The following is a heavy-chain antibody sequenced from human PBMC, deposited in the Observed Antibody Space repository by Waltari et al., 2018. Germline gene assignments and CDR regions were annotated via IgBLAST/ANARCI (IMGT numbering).Heavy chain of an antibody. CDR2: VIPIVGTA. D-gene: IGHD4-4*01. CDR1: GGTFSSYA. CDR3: ARAYGNYAAGDAFDI. Sequence: QVQLVQSGAEVTKPGSSVKVSCKASGGTFSSYAISWVRQAPGQGLEWMGGVIPIVGTANYARKFQGRVTITADESTSTAYMELSSLRSGDTAVYYCARAYGNYAAGDAFDIWGQGTMVTVSS. V-gene: IGHV1-69*13. J-gene: IGHJ3*02.